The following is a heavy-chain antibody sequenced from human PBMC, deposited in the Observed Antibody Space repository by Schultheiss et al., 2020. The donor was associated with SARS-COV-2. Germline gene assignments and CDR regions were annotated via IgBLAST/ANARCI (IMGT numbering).Heavy chain of an antibody. CDR1: GGSFSGYY. CDR2: IYYSGST. V-gene: IGHV4-59*01. Sequence: GSLRLSCAVYGGSFSGYYWSWIRQPPGKGLEWIGYIYYSGSTNYNPSLKSRVTISVDTSKNQFSLKLSSVTAADTAVYYCAREDEAAATGAFDIWGQGTMVTVSS. CDR3: AREDEAAATGAFDI. J-gene: IGHJ3*02. D-gene: IGHD6-13*01.